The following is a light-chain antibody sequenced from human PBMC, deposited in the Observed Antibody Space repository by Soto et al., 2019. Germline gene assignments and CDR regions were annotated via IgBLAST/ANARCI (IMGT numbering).Light chain of an antibody. V-gene: IGKV3-15*01. CDR3: QQYYKWPPET. J-gene: IGKJ2*01. CDR1: QSVSSN. CDR2: GAF. Sequence: EIVLTQSPGTLSLSPGEGATLSCRAGQSVSSNLAWYQQEPGQAPSLLIYGAFTRATGIPARFSGSGSGTEFTLTISSLQSEDFAVYYCQQYYKWPPETFGQGTKVDI.